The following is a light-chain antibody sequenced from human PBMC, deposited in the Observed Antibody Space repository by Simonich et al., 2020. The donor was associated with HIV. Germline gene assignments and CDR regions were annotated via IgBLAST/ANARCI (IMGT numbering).Light chain of an antibody. CDR3: QQYNKWPLL. CDR1: QSVSSN. J-gene: IGKJ2*01. V-gene: IGKV3-15*01. Sequence: EIVMTQSPATLSVSPGARATLSCRASQSVSSNLAWYQQKRGQPPRRLIYGASTRATGIPARFSGSGSGTEFTLTISSMQSEDFAVYYCQQYNKWPLLFGQGTKLEIK. CDR2: GAS.